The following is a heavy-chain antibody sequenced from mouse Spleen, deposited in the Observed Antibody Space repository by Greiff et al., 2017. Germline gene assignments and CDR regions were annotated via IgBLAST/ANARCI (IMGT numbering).Heavy chain of an antibody. J-gene: IGHJ2*01. D-gene: IGHD2-5*01. Sequence: VHVKQSGAELVRPGASVKLSCTASGFNIKDDYMHWVKQRPEQGLEWIGWIDPENGDTEYASKFQGKATITADTSSNTAYLQLSSLTSEDTAVYYCTAYYSNYPFDYWGQGTTLTVSS. V-gene: IGHV14-4*01. CDR3: TAYYSNYPFDY. CDR2: IDPENGDT. CDR1: GFNIKDDY.